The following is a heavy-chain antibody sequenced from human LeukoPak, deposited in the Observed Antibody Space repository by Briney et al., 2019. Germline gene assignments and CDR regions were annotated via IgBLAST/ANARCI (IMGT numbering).Heavy chain of an antibody. CDR2: ISSSSSYI. CDR1: GFTFSSYA. CDR3: ARLLDWRFDY. J-gene: IGHJ4*02. V-gene: IGHV3-21*01. Sequence: GASLRLSCAASGFTFSSYAMSWVRQAPGKGLEWVSSISSSSSYIYYADSVKGRFTISRDNAKNSLYLQMNSLRAEDTAVYYCARLLDWRFDYWGQGTLVTVSS. D-gene: IGHD3-9*01.